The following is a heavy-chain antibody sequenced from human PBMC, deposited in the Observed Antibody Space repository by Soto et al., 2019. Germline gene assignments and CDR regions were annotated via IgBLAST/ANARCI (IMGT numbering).Heavy chain of an antibody. D-gene: IGHD6-13*01. CDR1: GGSFSSYA. J-gene: IGHJ6*02. CDR2: IIPIVGTG. V-gene: IGHV1-69*13. Sequence: ASVKVSCKASGGSFSSYAISWVRQAPGQGLEWMGGIIPIVGTGNYAQNFQGRVTITADESTSTAYMELSSLRSEDTAMYYCARDLRAAGRPGLDVWGQGTTVTVSS. CDR3: ARDLRAAGRPGLDV.